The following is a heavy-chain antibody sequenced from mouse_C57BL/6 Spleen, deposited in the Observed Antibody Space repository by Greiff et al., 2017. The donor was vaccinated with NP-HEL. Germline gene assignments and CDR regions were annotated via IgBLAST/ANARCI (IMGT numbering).Heavy chain of an antibody. V-gene: IGHV5-17*01. CDR1: GFTFSDYG. CDR3: ARPTGTDYAMDY. J-gene: IGHJ4*01. Sequence: EVQVVESGGGLVKPGGSLKLSCAASGFTFSDYGMHWVRQAPEKGLEWVAYISSGSSTIYYADTVKGRFTISRDNAQNTLFLQMTSLRSDDTAMYYCARPTGTDYAMDYWGQGTSVTVSS. D-gene: IGHD4-1*02. CDR2: ISSGSSTI.